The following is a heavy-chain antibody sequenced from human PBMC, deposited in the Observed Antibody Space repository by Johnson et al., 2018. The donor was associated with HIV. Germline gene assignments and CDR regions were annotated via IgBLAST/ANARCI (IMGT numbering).Heavy chain of an antibody. J-gene: IGHJ3*02. CDR3: ARQQQLTHDAFDI. CDR1: GFTFSSYG. Sequence: QVQLVESGGGVVQPGRSLRLSCAASGFTFSSYGMHWVRQAPGKGLEWVAVIWYDGSNKYYADSVKGRFTISRDNSKNSLYLQMNSLRAEDTALYYCARQQQLTHDAFDIWGQGTMVTVSS. D-gene: IGHD6-13*01. V-gene: IGHV3-33*01. CDR2: IWYDGSNK.